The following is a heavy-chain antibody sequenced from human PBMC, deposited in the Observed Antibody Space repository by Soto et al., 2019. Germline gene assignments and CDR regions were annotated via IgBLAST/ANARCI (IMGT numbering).Heavy chain of an antibody. D-gene: IGHD3-16*01. Sequence: PGGSLRLSCAASGFTFSSYGMHWVRQAPGKGLEWVAVISYDGSNKYYADSVKGRFTISRDNSKNTLYLQMNSLRAEDTAVYYCAKDYDYYYYYGMDVWGQGTTVTV. CDR3: AKDYDYYYYYGMDV. CDR1: GFTFSSYG. V-gene: IGHV3-30*18. CDR2: ISYDGSNK. J-gene: IGHJ6*02.